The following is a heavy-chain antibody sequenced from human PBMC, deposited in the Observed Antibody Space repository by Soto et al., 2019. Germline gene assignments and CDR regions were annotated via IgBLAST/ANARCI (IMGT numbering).Heavy chain of an antibody. CDR3: AKKVNSGPGSQYFDF. J-gene: IGHJ5*01. CDR1: EVTFINYC. D-gene: IGHD3-10*01. V-gene: IGHV3-23*01. CDR2: FRSGGDDGTT. Sequence: SIRHWCGASEVTFINYCMSWIRQNPGKGLEWVSGFRSGGDDGTTHYADSVKGRFTISRDNSKNTLFLQMDSLRAEDTAIYYCAKKVNSGPGSQYFDFRGQGTLVTVSS.